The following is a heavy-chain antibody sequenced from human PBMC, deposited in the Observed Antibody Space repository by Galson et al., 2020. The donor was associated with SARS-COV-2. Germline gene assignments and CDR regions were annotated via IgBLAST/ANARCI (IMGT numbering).Heavy chain of an antibody. D-gene: IGHD5-18*01. Sequence: NSGGSLRLSCEASGFIFSDSYMTWIRQAPGKGLEWISFISSSGANIYYADSVKGRFTISRDNAKNSLYLQMNSLRVDDTSVYYCAREYRDYDAFDIWGQGTTVTVSS. CDR3: AREYRDYDAFDI. V-gene: IGHV3-11*01. CDR1: GFIFSDSY. CDR2: ISSSGANI. J-gene: IGHJ3*02.